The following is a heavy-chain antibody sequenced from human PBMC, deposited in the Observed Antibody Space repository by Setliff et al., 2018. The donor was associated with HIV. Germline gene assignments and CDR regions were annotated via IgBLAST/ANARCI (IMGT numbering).Heavy chain of an antibody. D-gene: IGHD2-2*01. V-gene: IGHV1-2*02. Sequence: ASVKVSCKASGYTFTDYFLHWVRQAPGQGLEWMGWISPQNGDRKIPQRFRGRVTMTRDTSISTVYMELTSLRSDDTAIYYCARWSCGRATCYDSPYNWFEPWGQGTLVTVSS. J-gene: IGHJ5*02. CDR1: GYTFTDYF. CDR3: ARWSCGRATCYDSPYNWFEP. CDR2: ISPQNGDR.